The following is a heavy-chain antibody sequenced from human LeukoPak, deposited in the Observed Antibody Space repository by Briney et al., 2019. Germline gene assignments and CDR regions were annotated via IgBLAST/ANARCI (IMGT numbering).Heavy chain of an antibody. J-gene: IGHJ4*02. V-gene: IGHV1-46*01. CDR2: INSSGGST. CDR1: GYIFTSYN. Sequence: GASVKVSCKASGYIFTSYNMYWVRQSPGQGLEWMGIINSSGGSTNYAQKFQGRVTMTRDTSTSTVNMELSSLRSEDTAVYYCARFAVHRRITVAGQFGLDYWGQGTLVSLSS. D-gene: IGHD6-19*01. CDR3: ARFAVHRRITVAGQFGLDY.